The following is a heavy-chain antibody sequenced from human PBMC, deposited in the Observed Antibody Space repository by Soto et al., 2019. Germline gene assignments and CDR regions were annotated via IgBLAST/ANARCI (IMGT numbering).Heavy chain of an antibody. D-gene: IGHD6-13*01. CDR2: INAGNGNT. CDR1: GGTLTSYA. V-gene: IGHV1-3*01. CDR3: ATSTIDTSTWKQYFYGMDV. J-gene: IGHJ6*02. Sequence: SVKVSCKASGGTLTSYAVNWVRQAPGQGLEWMGWINAGNGNTKYSQNFQGRVTITRDASASTDCMELSSLRSQDTAVYYCATSTIDTSTWKQYFYGMDVWGQGSTVTVAS.